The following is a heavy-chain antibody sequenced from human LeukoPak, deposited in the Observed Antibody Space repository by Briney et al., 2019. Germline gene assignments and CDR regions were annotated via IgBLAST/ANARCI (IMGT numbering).Heavy chain of an antibody. V-gene: IGHV4-38-2*02. CDR1: GYSIGSGYY. CDR3: ARVRMGSGTQRIYYYYMDV. J-gene: IGHJ6*03. CDR2: IYHSGST. D-gene: IGHD3-10*01. Sequence: SETLSLTCTVSGYSIGSGYYWGWIRQPPGKGLEGIGSIYHSGSTYYNPSLKSRVTISVDTSKNQFSLKLSSVTAADTAVYYCARVRMGSGTQRIYYYYMDVWGKGTTVTVSS.